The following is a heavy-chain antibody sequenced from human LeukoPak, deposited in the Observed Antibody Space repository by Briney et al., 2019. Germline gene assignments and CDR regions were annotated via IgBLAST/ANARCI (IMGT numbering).Heavy chain of an antibody. D-gene: IGHD3-22*01. V-gene: IGHV3-30*04. CDR3: ARDHHRRLYDSQARDTFDI. CDR2: ISSDGSNK. CDR1: GFTFSSYA. Sequence: GGSLRLSCAASGFTFSSYAMHWVRQAPGKGLEWVAVISSDGSNKYYADSVKGRFTISRDNAKNSLYLQMNSLRAEDTAVYYCARDHHRRLYDSQARDTFDIWGQGTMVTVSS. J-gene: IGHJ3*02.